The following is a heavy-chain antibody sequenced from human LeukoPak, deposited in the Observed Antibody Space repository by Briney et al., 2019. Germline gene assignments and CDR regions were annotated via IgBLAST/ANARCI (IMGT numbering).Heavy chain of an antibody. CDR1: GYTFTSYG. CDR2: ISAYNGNT. Sequence: GSVKVSCKASGYTFTSYGISCVRQAPGQGLEWMGWISAYNGNTNYAQKLQGRVTMTTDTSTSTAYMELRSLRSDDTAVYYCARSPDYSSSWYAGGGCFDYWGQGTLVTVSS. V-gene: IGHV1-18*01. CDR3: ARSPDYSSSWYAGGGCFDY. J-gene: IGHJ4*02. D-gene: IGHD6-13*01.